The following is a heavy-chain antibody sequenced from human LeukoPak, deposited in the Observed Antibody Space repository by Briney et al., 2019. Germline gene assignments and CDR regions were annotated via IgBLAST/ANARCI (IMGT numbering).Heavy chain of an antibody. D-gene: IGHD6-19*01. Sequence: ASVKVSCKASGYTFSNYGISWVRQAPGQGLEWMGWISAYNGNTNYAQKLQGRVTMTTDTSTSTAYMELRSLRSDDTAVYYCARSAGYSSGLSRFDYWGQGTLVTVSS. V-gene: IGHV1-18*01. CDR2: ISAYNGNT. CDR1: GYTFSNYG. CDR3: ARSAGYSSGLSRFDY. J-gene: IGHJ4*02.